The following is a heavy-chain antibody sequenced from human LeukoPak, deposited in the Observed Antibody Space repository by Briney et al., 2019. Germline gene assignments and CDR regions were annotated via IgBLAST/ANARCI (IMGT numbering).Heavy chain of an antibody. J-gene: IGHJ5*02. CDR3: AHRMQHAFGP. Sequence: SGPTLVKPTQTLTLTCTFSGSSLSTRGVAVGWIRQPPGKALEWLALIYWDDDKRYSPSLKSRLTITKDTSKNQVVPTMTNMDPVDTATYYCAHRMQHAFGPWGQGTLVSVSS. CDR1: GSSLSTRGVA. V-gene: IGHV2-5*02. CDR2: IYWDDDK.